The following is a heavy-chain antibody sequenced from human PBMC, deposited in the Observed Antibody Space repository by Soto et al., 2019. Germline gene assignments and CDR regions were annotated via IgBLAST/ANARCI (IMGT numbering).Heavy chain of an antibody. CDR1: GFTVSSNY. D-gene: IGHD6-6*01. Sequence: GGSLRLSCAASGFTVSSNYMSWVRQAPGKGLEWVSVIYSGGSTYYADSVKGRFTISRHNSKNTLYLQMNSLRAEDTAVYYCARGGPGIAARPFDYWGQGTLVTVSS. CDR3: ARGGPGIAARPFDY. CDR2: IYSGGST. V-gene: IGHV3-53*04. J-gene: IGHJ4*02.